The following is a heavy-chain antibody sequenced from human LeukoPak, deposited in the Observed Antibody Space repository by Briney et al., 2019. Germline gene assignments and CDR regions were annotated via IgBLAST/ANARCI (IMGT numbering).Heavy chain of an antibody. CDR2: IKQDGSEK. V-gene: IGHV3-7*01. CDR1: GFTFSSYW. D-gene: IGHD3-3*01. CDR3: ARYDFWSGYSFDC. Sequence: GGSLRLSCAASGFTFSSYWMSWVRQAPGKGLEWVANIKQDGSEKYYVDSVKGRFTISRDNAKNSQYLQMNSLRAEDTAVYYCARYDFWSGYSFDCWGQGTLVTVSS. J-gene: IGHJ4*02.